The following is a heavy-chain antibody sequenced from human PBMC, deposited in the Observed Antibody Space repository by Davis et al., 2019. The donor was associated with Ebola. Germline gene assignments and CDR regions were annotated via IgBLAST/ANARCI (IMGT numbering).Heavy chain of an antibody. CDR2: INSDGSNT. Sequence: PGGSLRLSCAASGFTFSLHAMHWVRQAPGKGLVWVSRINSDGSNTRYADSVKGRFTISRDNAKNSLYLQMNSLRAEDTAVYYCARESQSDLWSGYYPDYWGQGTRVTVSS. CDR3: ARESQSDLWSGYYPDY. V-gene: IGHV3-74*01. CDR1: GFTFSLHA. J-gene: IGHJ4*02. D-gene: IGHD3-3*01.